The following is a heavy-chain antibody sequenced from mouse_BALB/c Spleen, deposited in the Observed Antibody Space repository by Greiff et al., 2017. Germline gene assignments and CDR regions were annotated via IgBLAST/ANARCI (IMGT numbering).Heavy chain of an antibody. CDR3: ARHGRLRGYFDY. CDR1: GFAFSSYD. Sequence: EVMLVESGGGLVKPGGSLKLSCAASGFAFSSYDMSWVRQTPEKRLEWVAYISSGGGSTYYPDTVKGRFTISRDNAKNTLYPQMSSLKSEDTAMYYCARHGRLRGYFDYWGQGTTLTVSS. D-gene: IGHD1-2*01. J-gene: IGHJ2*01. V-gene: IGHV5-12-1*01. CDR2: ISSGGGST.